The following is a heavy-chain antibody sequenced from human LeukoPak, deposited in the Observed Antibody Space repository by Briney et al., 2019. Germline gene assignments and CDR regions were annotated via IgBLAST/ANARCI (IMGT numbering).Heavy chain of an antibody. J-gene: IGHJ5*02. CDR2: IYYSGST. V-gene: IGHV4-59*08. D-gene: IGHD3-3*01. CDR3: ARSSDFWSGYSENWFDP. CDR1: GGSISSYY. Sequence: PSETLSLTCTVSGGSISSYYWRWIRQPPGKGLEWIGYIYYSGSTNYNPSLKSRVTISVDTSKNQFSLKLSSVTAADTAVYYCARSSDFWSGYSENWFDPWGQGTLVTVSS.